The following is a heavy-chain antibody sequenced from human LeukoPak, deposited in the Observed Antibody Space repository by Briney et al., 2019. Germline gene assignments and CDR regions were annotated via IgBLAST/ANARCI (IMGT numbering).Heavy chain of an antibody. CDR1: GYTFTSYG. D-gene: IGHD2-2*01. CDR2: ISAYNGNT. J-gene: IGHJ6*02. Sequence: ASVKVSCKASGYTFTSYGISWVRQAPGQGLEWMGWISAYNGNTNYAQKLQGRATMTTDTSTSTAYMELRSLRSDDTAVYYCARDGGYCSSTSCYYYGMDVWGQGTTVTVSS. V-gene: IGHV1-18*01. CDR3: ARDGGYCSSTSCYYYGMDV.